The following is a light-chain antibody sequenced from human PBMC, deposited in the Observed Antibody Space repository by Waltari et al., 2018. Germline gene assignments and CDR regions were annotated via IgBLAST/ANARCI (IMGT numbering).Light chain of an antibody. CDR1: SSDVGGYTY. Sequence: QSALTPPASVSGSPGQSITISCTGTSSDVGGYTYVSWYQQHPGKAPKLMIYDVSNRPSGVSNRFSGSKSGNTASLTISGLQAEDEADYYCSSYTSSSLVFGGGTKLTVL. CDR3: SSYTSSSLV. CDR2: DVS. V-gene: IGLV2-14*01. J-gene: IGLJ2*01.